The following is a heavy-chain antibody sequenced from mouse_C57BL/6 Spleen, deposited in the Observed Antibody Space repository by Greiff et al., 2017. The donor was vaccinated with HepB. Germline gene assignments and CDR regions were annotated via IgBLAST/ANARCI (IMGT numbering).Heavy chain of an antibody. J-gene: IGHJ2*01. CDR3: ARNGYYVYFDY. Sequence: EVKLVVSGGGLVKPGGSLKLSCAASGFTFSDYGMHWVRQSPEKGLEWVAYISSGSSTIYYADTVKGRFTISRDNAKNTLFMQMTSLRSEDTAMYYCARNGYYVYFDYWSQGTTLTVSS. CDR2: ISSGSSTI. CDR1: GFTFSDYG. V-gene: IGHV5-17*01. D-gene: IGHD2-3*01.